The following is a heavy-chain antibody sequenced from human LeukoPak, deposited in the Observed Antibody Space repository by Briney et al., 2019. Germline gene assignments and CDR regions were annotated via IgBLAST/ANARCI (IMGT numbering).Heavy chain of an antibody. CDR1: GFTFSSYS. CDR2: ISSSSSYI. Sequence: GGSLRLSCAASGFTFSSYSMNWVRQAPGKGLEWVSSISSSSSYIYYADSVKGRFTISRDNAKNSLYLQMNSLRAEDTAVYYCARVLVPAARSYYYYYMDVWGKGTTVTVSS. J-gene: IGHJ6*03. D-gene: IGHD2-2*01. CDR3: ARVLVPAARSYYYYYMDV. V-gene: IGHV3-21*01.